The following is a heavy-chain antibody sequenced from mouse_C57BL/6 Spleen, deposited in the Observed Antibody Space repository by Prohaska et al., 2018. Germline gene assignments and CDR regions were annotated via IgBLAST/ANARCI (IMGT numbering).Heavy chain of an antibody. CDR3: MSYGLRYWYVEV. CDR2: INSDGSAI. CDR1: GFTFSGFW. Sequence: EVQLLETGGGLVQHGGSRGLSCEGSGFTFSGFWMSWVRQTPGKTLEWIGDINSDGSAINYAPSIKDRFTIFRDNDKSTLYLQMSNVRAEETAKYCWMSYGLRYWYVEVCGINTADTVSS. J-gene: IGHJ1*03. V-gene: IGHV11-2*01. D-gene: IGHD1-1*01.